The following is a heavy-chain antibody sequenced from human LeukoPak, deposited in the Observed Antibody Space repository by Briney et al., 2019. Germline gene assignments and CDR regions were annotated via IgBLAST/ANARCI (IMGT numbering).Heavy chain of an antibody. V-gene: IGHV4-30-4*01. D-gene: IGHD3-3*02. CDR2: IYYSGST. CDR3: ARGEGSHFD. Sequence: ASETLSLTCTVSGGSISSGDYYWSWIRQPPGKGLEWIGYIYYSGSTYYNPSLKSRVTISVDTSKNQFPLKLSSVTAADTAVYYCARGEGSHFDWGQGTLVTVSS. CDR1: GGSISSGDYY. J-gene: IGHJ4*02.